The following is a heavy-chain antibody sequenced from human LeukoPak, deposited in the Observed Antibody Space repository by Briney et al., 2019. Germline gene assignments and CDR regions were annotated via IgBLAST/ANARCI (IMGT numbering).Heavy chain of an antibody. V-gene: IGHV7-4-1*02. J-gene: IGHJ5*02. CDR3: ARVGLDSIAAAGTWFDP. CDR2: INTNTGNP. Sequence: ASVKVSCKASGYTFTSYAMNRVRQAPGQGLEWMGWINTNTGNPTYAQGFTGRFVFSLDTSVSTAYLQISSLKAEDTAVYYCARVGLDSIAAAGTWFDPWGQGTLVTVSS. CDR1: GYTFTSYA. D-gene: IGHD6-13*01.